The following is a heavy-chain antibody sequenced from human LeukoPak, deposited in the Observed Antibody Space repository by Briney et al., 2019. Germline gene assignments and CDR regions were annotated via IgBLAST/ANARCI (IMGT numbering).Heavy chain of an antibody. V-gene: IGHV3-33*01. J-gene: IGHJ4*02. CDR3: ARAPREGFSGSYHDY. CDR2: IWKDGINK. CDR1: GFTFRSYG. D-gene: IGHD1-26*01. Sequence: GGSLRLSCAASGFTFRSYGMHWVRQAPGEGLEWVAVIWKDGINKYYADSVKGRFTISRDNYKNTLDLQMNSLRAEDTAVYYCARAPREGFSGSYHDYWGQGTLVTVSS.